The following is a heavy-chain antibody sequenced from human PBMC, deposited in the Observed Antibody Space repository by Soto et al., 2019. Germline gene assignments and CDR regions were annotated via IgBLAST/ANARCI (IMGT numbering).Heavy chain of an antibody. V-gene: IGHV3-74*01. CDR1: GFTISSLW. CDR2: INGDGSST. D-gene: IGHD4-17*01. J-gene: IGHJ4*02. CDR3: TSLASGDYND. Sequence: GGSLRLSCAASGFTISSLWMHWVRQAPGKGLVWVSRINGDGSSTSYADSVKGRFTTSRDNAKNTLYLQMNSLRAEDTAVYYCTSLASGDYNDWGQGTLVTVSS.